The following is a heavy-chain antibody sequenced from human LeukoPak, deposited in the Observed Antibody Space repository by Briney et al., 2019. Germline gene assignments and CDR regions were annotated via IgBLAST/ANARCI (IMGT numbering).Heavy chain of an antibody. CDR2: ISSSSSYI. Sequence: GGSLRLSCAASVFTFISYSMNWVRQAPGKGLEWVSSISSSSSYIYYAHSVKGRFTISRDNAKTSLYLQMNSLRAEDTAVYYCASVGYCSGGSCHPTYGGYYYYYMDVWGKGTTVTVSS. CDR3: ASVGYCSGGSCHPTYGGYYYYYMDV. D-gene: IGHD2-15*01. J-gene: IGHJ6*03. V-gene: IGHV3-21*01. CDR1: VFTFISYS.